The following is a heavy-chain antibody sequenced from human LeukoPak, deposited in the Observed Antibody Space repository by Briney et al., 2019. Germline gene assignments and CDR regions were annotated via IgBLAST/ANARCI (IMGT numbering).Heavy chain of an antibody. V-gene: IGHV4-4*02. CDR1: GGSISSSNW. CDR3: ARGYYDILTGYSSLYYYYYGMDV. J-gene: IGHJ6*02. Sequence: PSETLSLTCAVSGGSISSSNWWRWVRQPPGKGLEWIGEIYHSGSTNYNPSLKSRVTISVDESKNQFSLKLSSVTAADTAVYYCARGYYDILTGYSSLYYYYYGMDVWGQGTTVTVSS. CDR2: IYHSGST. D-gene: IGHD3-9*01.